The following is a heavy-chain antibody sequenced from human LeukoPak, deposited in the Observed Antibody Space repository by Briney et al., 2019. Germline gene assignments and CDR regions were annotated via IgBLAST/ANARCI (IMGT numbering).Heavy chain of an antibody. J-gene: IGHJ4*02. V-gene: IGHV3-11*04. CDR1: GFTFSDYY. Sequence: GGSLRLSCAASGFTFSDYYMSWIRQAPGKGLEWVSYISSSGSDVYYADSAEGRFTISRDNSKKSLYLQMNSLRAEDTALYYCARGRWLALGLWGQGTLVTVSS. D-gene: IGHD6-19*01. CDR2: ISSSGSDV. CDR3: ARGRWLALGL.